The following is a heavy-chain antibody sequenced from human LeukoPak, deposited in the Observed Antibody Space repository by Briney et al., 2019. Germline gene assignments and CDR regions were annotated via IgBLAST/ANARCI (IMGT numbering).Heavy chain of an antibody. CDR2: MYYSGGT. Sequence: SETLSLTCTVSGGSISSSSYCWGWIRQPPGKGLEWIGSMYYSGGTDYNPSLKSGVTISVDTTRNQFSLKLSSVTAADTAVYYCARQSGPYSSSWFDYWGQGTLVTVSS. CDR1: GGSISSSSYC. CDR3: ARQSGPYSSSWFDY. J-gene: IGHJ4*02. D-gene: IGHD6-13*01. V-gene: IGHV4-39*01.